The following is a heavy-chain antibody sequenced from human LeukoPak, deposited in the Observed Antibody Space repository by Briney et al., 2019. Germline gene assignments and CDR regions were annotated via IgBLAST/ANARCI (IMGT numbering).Heavy chain of an antibody. CDR3: ARGHYYDSSGLDY. V-gene: IGHV3-66*02. J-gene: IGHJ4*02. CDR1: GFTVSSNY. D-gene: IGHD3-22*01. CDR2: IDSGGRT. Sequence: GGSLRLSCAASGFTVSSNYMNWVRQAPGKGLERVSVIDSGGRTFYADSMKGRFTISRDNSKNTLYLQMNSRRAEDTAVYYCARGHYYDSSGLDYWGQGTQVTVSS.